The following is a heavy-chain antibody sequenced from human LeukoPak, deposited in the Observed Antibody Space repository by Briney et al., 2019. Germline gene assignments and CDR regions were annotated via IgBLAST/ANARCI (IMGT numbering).Heavy chain of an antibody. D-gene: IGHD4-17*01. CDR2: IIPIFGTA. Sequence: SVKVSCKASGGTFNSYAISWVRQAPGQGLEWMGGIIPIFGTANYAQKFQGRVTITTDESTSTAYMELSSLRSEDTAVYYCARGLLYYGDDKYYFDYWGQGTLVTVSS. V-gene: IGHV1-69*05. J-gene: IGHJ4*02. CDR1: GGTFNSYA. CDR3: ARGLLYYGDDKYYFDY.